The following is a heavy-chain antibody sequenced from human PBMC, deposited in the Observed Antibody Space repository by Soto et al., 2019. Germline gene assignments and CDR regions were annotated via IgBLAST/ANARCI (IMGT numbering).Heavy chain of an antibody. Sequence: EVQLVESGGGLVQPGGSLRLSCAATGFMFSSYWMTWVRQAPGKGLEWVANINQNGSERYYVDSVEGRFTISRDNAKNSEFLQMNNLRVEDTAMYYCATDILDFWGQGTLVTVSS. V-gene: IGHV3-7*05. CDR3: ATDILDF. CDR1: GFMFSSYW. J-gene: IGHJ4*02. CDR2: INQNGSER. D-gene: IGHD3-9*01.